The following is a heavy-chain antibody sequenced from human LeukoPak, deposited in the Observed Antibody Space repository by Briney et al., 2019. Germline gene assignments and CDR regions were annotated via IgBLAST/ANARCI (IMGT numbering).Heavy chain of an antibody. CDR2: INSGGSNT. D-gene: IGHD3-3*01. V-gene: IGHV3-74*01. J-gene: IGHJ4*02. CDR1: GXTFSSYW. CDR3: ARSQNRGYDSIGDY. Sequence: GGSLRLSCAASGXTFSSYWVFWVRQAPGKGLVWVSRINSGGSNTDYADSVKGRITISRDNAKNTLILQMNSPRNDDTAVYYCARSQNRGYDSIGDYWGQGTLVTVSS.